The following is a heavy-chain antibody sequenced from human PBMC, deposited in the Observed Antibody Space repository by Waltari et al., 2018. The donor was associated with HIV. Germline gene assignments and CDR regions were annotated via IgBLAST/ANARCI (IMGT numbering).Heavy chain of an antibody. CDR1: GATLTSGSYY. J-gene: IGHJ3*02. Sequence: QVQLQESGPGLVRPSQTLSLTCTVTGATLTSGSYYWTWARHPPTSGLECLGYISYRGTTYYKPPPQCRVRISMVTSNARSALQVAVVTAADTGIYYCESDQSRAYITGGSGYSISDAVDIWAPGLLFTVSS. CDR2: ISYRGTT. CDR3: ESDQSRAYITGGSGYSISDAVDI. V-gene: IGHV4-31*03. D-gene: IGHD5-12*01.